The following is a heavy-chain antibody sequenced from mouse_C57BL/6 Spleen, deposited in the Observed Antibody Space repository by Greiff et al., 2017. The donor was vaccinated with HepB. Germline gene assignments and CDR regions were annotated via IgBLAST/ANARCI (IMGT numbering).Heavy chain of an antibody. J-gene: IGHJ3*01. CDR1: GYTFTDYE. D-gene: IGHD2-13*01. Sequence: VQLQQSGAELVRPGASVTLSCKASGYTFTDYEMHWVKQTPVHGLEWIGAIDPETGGTAYNQKFKGKAILTADKSSSTAYMELRSLTSEDSAVYYCTRSAYGDAWFAYWGQGTPVTVSA. CDR2: IDPETGGT. V-gene: IGHV1-15*01. CDR3: TRSAYGDAWFAY.